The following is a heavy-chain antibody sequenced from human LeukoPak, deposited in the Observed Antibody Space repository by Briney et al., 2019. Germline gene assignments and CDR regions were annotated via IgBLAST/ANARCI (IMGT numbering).Heavy chain of an antibody. CDR2: VNPNSGVT. Sequence: RASVKVSCKASGYTFIGYYIHWVRQAPGQGLEWMGSVNPNSGVTDYAQKFQGRVTMTRDTSISTAYMELSRLRSDDTAVYYCARDTRGVTRDYYYYYMDVWGKGTTVTVSS. CDR1: GYTFIGYY. D-gene: IGHD5-18*01. CDR3: ARDTRGVTRDYYYYYMDV. V-gene: IGHV1-2*02. J-gene: IGHJ6*03.